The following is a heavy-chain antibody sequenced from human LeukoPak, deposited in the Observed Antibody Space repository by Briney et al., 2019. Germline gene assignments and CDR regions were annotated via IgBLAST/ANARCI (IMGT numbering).Heavy chain of an antibody. Sequence: PSETLSLTCAVSGYSMTSGHYWGWIRQPPGKGLEWIGSAYNSGSTHYNPSLKSRVTISVDTSKNQFSLTLTSVTAADTAVYFCARNSSKGWFDTWGQGTLVTVSS. CDR3: ARNSSKGWFDT. V-gene: IGHV4-38-2*01. CDR1: GYSMTSGHY. J-gene: IGHJ5*02. D-gene: IGHD2/OR15-2a*01. CDR2: AYNSGST.